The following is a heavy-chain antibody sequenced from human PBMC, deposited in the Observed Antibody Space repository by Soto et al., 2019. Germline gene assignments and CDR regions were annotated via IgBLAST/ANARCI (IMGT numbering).Heavy chain of an antibody. CDR3: AREGVAPYYYYGMDV. CDR2: ISTYNGDT. V-gene: IGHV1-18*01. Sequence: ASVKVSCKASGYTFTSSGIIWVRQAPGQGLEWMGWISTYNGDTNYAQTFQGRVTMTTDTSTSTVYMELRSLRSDDTAVYYCAREGVAPYYYYGMDVWGQGTPVTSP. CDR1: GYTFTSSG. D-gene: IGHD5-12*01. J-gene: IGHJ6*02.